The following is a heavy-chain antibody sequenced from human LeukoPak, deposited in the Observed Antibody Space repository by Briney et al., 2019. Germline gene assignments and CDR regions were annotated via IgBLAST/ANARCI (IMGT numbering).Heavy chain of an antibody. CDR3: ARTCSSSDCFNTTPGNWFDP. D-gene: IGHD2-2*01. V-gene: IGHV4-59*01. CDR2: MYHSGVT. CDR1: GVSITFYY. J-gene: IGHJ5*02. Sequence: SETLSLTCTVSGVSITFYYWSWIRQPPGKGLEWIGNMYHSGVTNYNPSLRSRLTISIDTSKNQFSLRLTSVTAADTAVYYCARTCSSSDCFNTTPGNWFDPWGQGSLVTVSS.